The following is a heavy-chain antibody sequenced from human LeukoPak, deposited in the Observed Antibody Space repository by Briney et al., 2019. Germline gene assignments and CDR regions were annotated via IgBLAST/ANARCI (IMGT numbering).Heavy chain of an antibody. D-gene: IGHD1-7*01. Sequence: GGSLRLSCAASGFSFDDYAMHWVRQAPGKGLEWVSGISWNSGSIGYADSVKGRFTISRDNAKNTLYLQMNSLRAEDTAVYYCARAGNYRFDYWGQGTLVTVSS. J-gene: IGHJ4*02. CDR3: ARAGNYRFDY. V-gene: IGHV3-9*01. CDR2: ISWNSGSI. CDR1: GFSFDDYA.